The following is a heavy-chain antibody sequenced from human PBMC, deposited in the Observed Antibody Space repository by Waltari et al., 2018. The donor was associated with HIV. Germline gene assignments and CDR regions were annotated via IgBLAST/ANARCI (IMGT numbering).Heavy chain of an antibody. J-gene: IGHJ4*02. CDR2: ISSSSSYI. Sequence: EVQLVESGGGLVKPGGSLRLSCAASGFTFSSYSMTWVRQAPGKGLECVSSISSSSSYIYYADSVKGRFTISRDNAKNSLYLQMNSLRAEDTAVYYCAREPITIFGVVIYWGQGTLVTVSS. CDR3: AREPITIFGVVIY. D-gene: IGHD3-3*01. CDR1: GFTFSSYS. V-gene: IGHV3-21*01.